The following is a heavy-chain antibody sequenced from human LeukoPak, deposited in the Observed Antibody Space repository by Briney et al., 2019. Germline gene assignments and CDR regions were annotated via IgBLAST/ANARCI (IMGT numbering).Heavy chain of an antibody. Sequence: SETLSLTCTVSDDSTSSYYWSWIRQPPGKGLEWIGYVSYSGSTNYNPSLKSRVTISVDTSKNQFSLKLISVTAADTAVYYCASSNWNYAVDYWGQGTLVTVSS. CDR1: DDSTSSYY. CDR3: ASSNWNYAVDY. J-gene: IGHJ4*02. V-gene: IGHV4-59*01. D-gene: IGHD1-7*01. CDR2: VSYSGST.